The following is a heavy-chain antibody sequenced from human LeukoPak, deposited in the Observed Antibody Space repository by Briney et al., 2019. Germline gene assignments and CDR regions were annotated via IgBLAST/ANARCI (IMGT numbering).Heavy chain of an antibody. D-gene: IGHD6-13*01. V-gene: IGHV3-30*02. CDR3: AKDYLTGCSSSWYGD. J-gene: IGHJ4*02. CDR1: GFTFSSYG. CDR2: IRYDGSNK. Sequence: AGGSLRLSCAASGFTFSSYGMHWVRQAPGKGLEWVAFIRYDGSNKYYADSVKGRFTISRDNSKNTLYLQMNSLRAEDTAVYYCAKDYLTGCSSSWYGDWGQGTLVTVSS.